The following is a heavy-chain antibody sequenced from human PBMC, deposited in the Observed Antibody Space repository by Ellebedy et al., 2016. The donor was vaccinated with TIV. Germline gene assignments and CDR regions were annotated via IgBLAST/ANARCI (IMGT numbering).Heavy chain of an antibody. V-gene: IGHV3-66*01. Sequence: GESLKISXAASGFSVSNNYVSWVRQPPGKGLEWVSLIYSGGNTYYADSVKGRFTISRDNSKNTLYLQMNSLRAEDTAVYYCAREAYYGSGTGAMDVWGQGTTVTVSS. CDR3: AREAYYGSGTGAMDV. CDR1: GFSVSNNY. D-gene: IGHD3-10*01. CDR2: IYSGGNT. J-gene: IGHJ6*02.